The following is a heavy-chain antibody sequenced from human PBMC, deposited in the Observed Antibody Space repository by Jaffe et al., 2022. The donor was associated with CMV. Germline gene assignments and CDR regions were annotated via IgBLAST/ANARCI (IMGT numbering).Heavy chain of an antibody. CDR3: ASLRITIFGVVIIAPLVHMDV. V-gene: IGHV4-39*01. J-gene: IGHJ6*03. Sequence: QLQLQESGPGLVKPSETLSLTCTVSGGSISSSSYYWGWIRQPPGKGLEWIGSIYYSGSTYYNPSLKSRVTISVDTSKNQFSLKLSSVTAADTAVYYCASLRITIFGVVIIAPLVHMDVWGKGTTVTVSS. D-gene: IGHD3-3*01. CDR1: GGSISSSSYY. CDR2: IYYSGST.